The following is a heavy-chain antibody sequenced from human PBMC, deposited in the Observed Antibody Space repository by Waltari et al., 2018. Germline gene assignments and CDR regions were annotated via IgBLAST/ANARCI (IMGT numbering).Heavy chain of an antibody. D-gene: IGHD6-13*01. CDR3: ARVYSSSWYSSFDP. CDR2: IYYSGST. J-gene: IGHJ5*02. Sequence: QVQLQESGPGLVKPSQTLSLTCTVSGGSISRGGYYWSWLRQHPGKGLEWIGYIYYSGSTYYNPSLKSRVTISVDTSKNQFSLKLSSVTAADTAVYYCARVYSSSWYSSFDPWGQGTLVTVSS. V-gene: IGHV4-31*03. CDR1: GGSISRGGYY.